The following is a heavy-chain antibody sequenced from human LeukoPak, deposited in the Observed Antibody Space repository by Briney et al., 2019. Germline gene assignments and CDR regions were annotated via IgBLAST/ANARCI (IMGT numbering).Heavy chain of an antibody. V-gene: IGHV4-59*01. J-gene: IGHJ4*02. Sequence: SETLSLTCTVSGGSINCYYWSWIRQSPGKGLEWIAWIYYTGTTNYNPSLKSRVTISVDTSKNQFSLRLTSVTAADTAVYFCAREWGTGSSDYWGQGILVTVSS. CDR1: GGSINCYY. CDR3: AREWGTGSSDY. D-gene: IGHD1-1*01. CDR2: IYYTGTT.